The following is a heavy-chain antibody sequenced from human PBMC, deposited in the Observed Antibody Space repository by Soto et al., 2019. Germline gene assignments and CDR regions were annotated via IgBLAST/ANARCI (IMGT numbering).Heavy chain of an antibody. CDR3: AKETMATAYADY. D-gene: IGHD2-21*02. Sequence: EVQLLESGGGLAQPGGSLRLSCAASGFTFSTYAMSWVRQAPGKGLEWVSAISGSGDRTYYAEAVKGRFTISRDNSKNTVYLQMNSLRGEDTAVYFCAKETMATAYADYWGQGTLVTVSS. V-gene: IGHV3-23*01. CDR1: GFTFSTYA. J-gene: IGHJ4*02. CDR2: ISGSGDRT.